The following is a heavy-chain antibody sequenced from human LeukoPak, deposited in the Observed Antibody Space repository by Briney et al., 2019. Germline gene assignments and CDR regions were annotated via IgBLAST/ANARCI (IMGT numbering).Heavy chain of an antibody. J-gene: IGHJ4*01. V-gene: IGHV3-7*01. CDR1: GFTFSSYW. CDR2: IKQDGSEK. CDR3: ARDEGYSYGYAIDY. Sequence: SGGSLRLSCAASGFTFSSYWMSWVRQAPGKGLEWVANIKQDGSEKYYVDSVKGRFTISRDNAKNSLYLQMNSLRAEDTAVYYCARDEGYSYGYAIDYWGQGTLVTVSS. D-gene: IGHD5-18*01.